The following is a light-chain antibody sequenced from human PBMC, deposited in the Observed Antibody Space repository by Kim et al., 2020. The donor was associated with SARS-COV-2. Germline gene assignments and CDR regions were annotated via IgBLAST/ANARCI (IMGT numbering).Light chain of an antibody. Sequence: GESITISCTGTSSDVGGYNYVSWYQQHPGKAPKLMIYDVRKRPSGVSNRFSGSKSGNTASLTISGLQAEDGADYYCSSYTSSSTWVFGGGTQLTVL. J-gene: IGLJ3*02. CDR2: DVR. CDR3: SSYTSSSTWV. CDR1: SSDVGGYNY. V-gene: IGLV2-14*03.